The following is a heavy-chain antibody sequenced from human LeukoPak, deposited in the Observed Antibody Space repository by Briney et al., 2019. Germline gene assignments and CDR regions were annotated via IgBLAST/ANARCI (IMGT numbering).Heavy chain of an antibody. CDR2: ISGSGGST. V-gene: IGHV3-23*01. CDR1: GFTFSSYA. J-gene: IGHJ5*02. Sequence: AGGSLRLSCAASGFTFSSYAMSWVRQAPGKGLEWVSAISGSGGSTYYADSVKGRFTISRDNAKNTVYLQMDSLRAKDTAVYYCARDSPRTGPWGQGILVIVSS. CDR3: ARDSPRTGP. D-gene: IGHD1-1*01.